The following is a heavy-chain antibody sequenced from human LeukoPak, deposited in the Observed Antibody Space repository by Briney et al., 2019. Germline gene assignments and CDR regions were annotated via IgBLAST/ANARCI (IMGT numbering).Heavy chain of an antibody. Sequence: GGSLRLSCAASGFTFSYFETNWVRQAPGKGLELVSYISSSGSPKYYADSVKGRFTISRDNAKNSLYLQMNSLRAEDTALYHCARGRYSSTWANFDYWGQGTLVTVSS. CDR2: ISSSGSPK. CDR1: GFTFSYFE. CDR3: ARGRYSSTWANFDY. V-gene: IGHV3-48*03. D-gene: IGHD6-13*01. J-gene: IGHJ4*02.